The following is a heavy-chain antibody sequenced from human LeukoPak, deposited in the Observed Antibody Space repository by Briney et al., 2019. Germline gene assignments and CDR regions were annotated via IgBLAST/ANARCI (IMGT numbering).Heavy chain of an antibody. CDR3: ARGGSWYDY. CDR2: IYTSGST. J-gene: IGHJ4*02. CDR1: GGSLISYD. Sequence: PSETLSLTCAVSGGSLISYDWSWIRQPAGEGLEWIGRIYTSGSTNYNPSRKSRVTMPVDTSKNQLSLKLSTVTAADTPVYYCARGGSWYDYWGQGPLVTVSS. D-gene: IGHD6-13*01. V-gene: IGHV4-4*07.